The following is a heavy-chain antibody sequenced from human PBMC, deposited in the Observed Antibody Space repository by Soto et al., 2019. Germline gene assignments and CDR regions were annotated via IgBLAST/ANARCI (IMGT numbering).Heavy chain of an antibody. V-gene: IGHV3-33*01. CDR2: IWYDGSNK. CDR3: ARAPTGFMITFGGVDPDDAFDI. Sequence: HPGGSLRLSCAASGFTFSSYGMHWVRQAPGKGLERVAVIWYDGSNKYYADSVKGRFTISRDNSKNTLYLQMNSLRAEDTAVYYCARAPTGFMITFGGVDPDDAFDIWGQGTMVTVSS. D-gene: IGHD3-16*01. J-gene: IGHJ3*02. CDR1: GFTFSSYG.